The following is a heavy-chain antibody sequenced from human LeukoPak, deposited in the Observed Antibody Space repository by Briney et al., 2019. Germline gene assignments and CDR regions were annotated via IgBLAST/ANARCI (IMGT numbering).Heavy chain of an antibody. Sequence: ASVKLCCTASGYTFTSYDMDWVRQAPGQGLEWMGIFNLSGGSTSYAQKFQGRVTMTRDTSISTAYMELSRLRSDDTAVYYCARGDGSGSSYYYYYMDVWGKGTTVTISS. CDR2: FNLSGGST. V-gene: IGHV1-2*02. CDR1: GYTFTSYD. CDR3: ARGDGSGSSYYYYYMDV. J-gene: IGHJ6*03. D-gene: IGHD3-10*01.